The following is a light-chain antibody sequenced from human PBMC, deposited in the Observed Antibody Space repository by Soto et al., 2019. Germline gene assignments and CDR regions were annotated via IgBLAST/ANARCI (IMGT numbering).Light chain of an antibody. V-gene: IGLV1-47*01. J-gene: IGLJ2*01. CDR2: RNN. CDR1: LSNIGSNF. Sequence: QSVLTQRPLASGTPGQRLTISCSGSLSNIGSNFIYWYQQLPGSAPKLLINRNNERPSGVPDRFSGSKSGTSASLAISGLRSEDEADYHCAAWDDSLRGVVFGGGTKVTVL. CDR3: AAWDDSLRGVV.